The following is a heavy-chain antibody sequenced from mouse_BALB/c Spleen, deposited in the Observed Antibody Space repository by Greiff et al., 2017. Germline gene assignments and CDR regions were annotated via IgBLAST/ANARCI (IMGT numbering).Heavy chain of an antibody. CDR2: INPSTGYT. Sequence: VQLVESGAELAKPGASVKMSCKASGYTFTSYWMHWVKQRPGQGLEWIGYINPSTGYTEYNQKFKDKATLTADKSSSTAYMQLSSLTSEDSAVYYCARYGNYAMDYWGQGTSVTVSS. J-gene: IGHJ4*01. CDR1: GYTFTSYW. D-gene: IGHD2-1*01. CDR3: ARYGNYAMDY. V-gene: IGHV1-7*01.